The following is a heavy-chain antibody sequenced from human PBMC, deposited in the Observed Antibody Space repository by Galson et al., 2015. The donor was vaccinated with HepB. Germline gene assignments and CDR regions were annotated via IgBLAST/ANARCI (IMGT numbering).Heavy chain of an antibody. Sequence: SLRLSCAASGFTFSDAWMAWVRQAPGKGLELVGRIKDTATGATTDYAAPVKGRFIISRDDLKNTINLQMNTLKTDDTAFYYCAKAKGGWECPGRNWFDPWGQGTLVTVSS. J-gene: IGHJ5*01. D-gene: IGHD1-14*01. CDR2: IKDTATGATT. V-gene: IGHV3-15*01. CDR3: AKAKGGWECPGRNWFDP. CDR1: GFTFSDAW.